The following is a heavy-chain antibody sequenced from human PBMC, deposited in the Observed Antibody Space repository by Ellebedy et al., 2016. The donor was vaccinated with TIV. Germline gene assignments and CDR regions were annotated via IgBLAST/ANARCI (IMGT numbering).Heavy chain of an antibody. Sequence: SETLSLTXTVSGGSISSGGYYWSWIRQHPGKGLEWIGYIYYSGSTYYNPSLKSRVTISVDKSKNQFSLKLSSVTAADTAVYYCAGPERAANSFDYWGQGTLVTVSS. D-gene: IGHD2-15*01. V-gene: IGHV4-31*09. CDR3: AGPERAANSFDY. J-gene: IGHJ4*02. CDR2: IYYSGST. CDR1: GGSISSGGYY.